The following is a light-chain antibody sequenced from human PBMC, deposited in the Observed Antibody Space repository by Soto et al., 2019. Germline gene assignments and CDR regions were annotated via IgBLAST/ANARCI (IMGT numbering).Light chain of an antibody. CDR1: SSDVGSYNR. CDR2: EVS. J-gene: IGLJ2*01. V-gene: IGLV2-18*02. CDR3: SSYTSSSTVV. Sequence: ALTQPPSVSGSPGQSVTISCTGTSSDVGSYNRVSWYQQPPGTAPKLMIYEVSNRPSGVPDRFSGSKSGNTASLTISGLQAEDEADYYCSSYTSSSTVVFGGGTKLTVL.